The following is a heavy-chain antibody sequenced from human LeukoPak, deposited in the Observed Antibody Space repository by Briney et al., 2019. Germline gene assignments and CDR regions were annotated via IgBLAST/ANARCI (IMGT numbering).Heavy chain of an antibody. CDR2: ISYDGSNK. CDR3: VKVGHSSSWYTYYYGMDV. D-gene: IGHD6-13*01. CDR1: GFTFSSYA. V-gene: IGHV3-30*04. Sequence: GGSLRLSCAASGFTFSSYAMHRVRQAPGKGLEWVAVISYDGSNKYYADSVKGRFTISRDNSKNTLYLQMNSLRAGDTAVYYCVKVGHSSSWYTYYYGMDVWGKGTTVTVSS. J-gene: IGHJ6*04.